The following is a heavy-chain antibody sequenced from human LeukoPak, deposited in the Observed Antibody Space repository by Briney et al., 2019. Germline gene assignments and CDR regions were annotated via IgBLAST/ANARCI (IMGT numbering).Heavy chain of an antibody. CDR3: ARESSETYYYDSSGYPFQH. V-gene: IGHV1-69*13. D-gene: IGHD3-22*01. J-gene: IGHJ1*01. CDR1: GGTFSSYA. CDR2: IIPIFGTA. Sequence: SVKVSCKASGGTFSSYAISWVRQAPGQGLEWMGGIIPIFGTANYAQKFQGRVTITADETTSTAYMELSSLRSEDTAVYYCARESSETYYYDSSGYPFQHWGQGTLVTVSS.